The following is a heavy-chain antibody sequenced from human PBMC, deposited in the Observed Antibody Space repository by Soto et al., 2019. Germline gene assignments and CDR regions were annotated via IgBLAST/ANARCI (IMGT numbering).Heavy chain of an antibody. J-gene: IGHJ6*02. V-gene: IGHV3-33*01. CDR1: GFTFSSYG. CDR3: ARDSEPQLVCCYYYYGMDV. D-gene: IGHD2-2*01. Sequence: GGSLRLSCAASGFTFSSYGMHWVRQSPGNGLEWVAVIWYDGSNKYYADSVKGRFSISRDNSKNTLYLQMNSLRAEDTAVYYCARDSEPQLVCCYYYYGMDVWGQGTTVTVSS. CDR2: IWYDGSNK.